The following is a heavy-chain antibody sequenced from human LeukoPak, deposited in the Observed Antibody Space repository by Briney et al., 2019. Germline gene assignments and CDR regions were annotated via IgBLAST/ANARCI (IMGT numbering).Heavy chain of an antibody. CDR3: ARAMFHSSSWYGGDY. J-gene: IGHJ4*02. V-gene: IGHV1-46*01. CDR1: GYTFTSYY. D-gene: IGHD6-13*01. Sequence: ASVKVSCKASGYTFTSYYMHWVRQAPGHGLEWMGIINPSGGSTSYAQKFQGRVTMTRDTSTSTVYMELSSLRSEDTAVYYCARAMFHSSSWYGGDYWGQGTLVTVSS. CDR2: INPSGGST.